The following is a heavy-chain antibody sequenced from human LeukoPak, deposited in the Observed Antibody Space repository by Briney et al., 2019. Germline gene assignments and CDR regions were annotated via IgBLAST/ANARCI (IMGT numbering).Heavy chain of an antibody. V-gene: IGHV5-51*01. D-gene: IGHD1-26*01. J-gene: IGHJ4*02. CDR2: IYPGDSDT. CDR1: GYSFTSYW. Sequence: GESLKISCKGSGYSFTSYWIGWVLQMPGKGLEWMVIIYPGDSDTRYSPSFQGQVTISADKSISTAYLQWSSLKASDTAMYYCARLYSGSYYRGSFDYWGQGTLVTVSS. CDR3: ARLYSGSYYRGSFDY.